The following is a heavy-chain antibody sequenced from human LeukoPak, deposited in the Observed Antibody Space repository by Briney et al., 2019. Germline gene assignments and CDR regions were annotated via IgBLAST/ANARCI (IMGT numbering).Heavy chain of an antibody. V-gene: IGHV3-21*01. J-gene: IGHJ4*02. CDR2: ISSRSSYI. CDR3: VRDEGVYGGNTDDY. D-gene: IGHD4-23*01. Sequence: GGSLRLSCAASGFTFSSYSMNWVRQAPGKGLEWVSSISSRSSYIYYADSVKGRFTISRDNAKNSLYLQMNSLRAEDTAVYYCVRDEGVYGGNTDDYWGQGTLVTVSS. CDR1: GFTFSSYS.